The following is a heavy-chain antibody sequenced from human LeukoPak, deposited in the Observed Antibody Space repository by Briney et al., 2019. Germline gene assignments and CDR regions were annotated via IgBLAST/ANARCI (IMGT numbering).Heavy chain of an antibody. CDR1: DFTLSDYY. Sequence: GGSLRLSCAASDFTLSDYYMTWIRQAPGKGLEWLSYISDSGSDMYSADSVKGRFTISRDNAKNSLYLQMNSLRAEDTAVYYCARSYRATPGIVNVWGQGTTVTVSS. D-gene: IGHD3-16*02. CDR2: ISDSGSDM. CDR3: ARSYRATPGIVNV. V-gene: IGHV3-11*01. J-gene: IGHJ6*02.